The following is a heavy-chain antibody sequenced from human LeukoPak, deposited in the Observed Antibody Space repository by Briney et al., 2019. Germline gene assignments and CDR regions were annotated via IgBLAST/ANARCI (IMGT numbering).Heavy chain of an antibody. Sequence: GRSLRLSCAASGFTFDDYAMHWVRQAPGKGLEWVSGISWNSGSIGYADSVKGRFAISRDNAKNSLYLQMNSLRAEDTALYYCAKDMKGCYYYDSSGYYDYWDQGTLVTVSS. V-gene: IGHV3-9*01. CDR1: GFTFDDYA. J-gene: IGHJ4*02. D-gene: IGHD3-22*01. CDR2: ISWNSGSI. CDR3: AKDMKGCYYYDSSGYYDY.